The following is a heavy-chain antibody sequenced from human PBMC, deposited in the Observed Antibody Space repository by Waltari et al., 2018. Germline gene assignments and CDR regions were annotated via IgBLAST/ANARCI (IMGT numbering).Heavy chain of an antibody. V-gene: IGHV3-15*01. J-gene: IGHJ4*02. D-gene: IGHD4-17*01. CDR3: RVVTTVTADY. Sequence: EVQLVESGRGFVKPGGSLRLSCAASGFRFSDAWVSWVSQAPGKGVEWVGRIRSKADDETTDYAAAVKSRFTISRDESENTLYLHMDSLKTDDTGIYYCRVVTTVTADYWGQGTLVTVSS. CDR1: GFRFSDAW. CDR2: IRSKADDETT.